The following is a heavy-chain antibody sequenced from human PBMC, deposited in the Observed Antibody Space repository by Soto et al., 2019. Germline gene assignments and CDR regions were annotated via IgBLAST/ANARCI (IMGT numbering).Heavy chain of an antibody. CDR1: GFTFSSYA. J-gene: IGHJ6*02. V-gene: IGHV3-30-3*01. CDR2: ISYDGSNK. CDR3: ARGDDYLYYYYYGMDV. D-gene: IGHD4-17*01. Sequence: QVQLVESGGGVVQPGRSLRLSCAASGFTFSSYAMHWVRQAPGKGLEWVAVISYDGSNKYYADSVKGRYTISRDNSKNTLYLQMNSLRAEDTAVYSCARGDDYLYYYYYGMDVWGQGPKVTV.